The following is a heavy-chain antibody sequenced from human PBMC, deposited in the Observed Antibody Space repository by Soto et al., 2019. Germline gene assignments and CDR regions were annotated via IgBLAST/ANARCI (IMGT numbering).Heavy chain of an antibody. Sequence: QVQLVQSGAEVKKPGASVKVSCKASGYTFTSYGISWVRQAPGQGLEWMGWISAYNGNTNYAQKLQGRVTMTTDTSTSTAYMELRSLRSDDTAVYNCARDRQRYCISTSCSLYYGMDVWGQGTTVTVSS. J-gene: IGHJ6*02. CDR1: GYTFTSYG. CDR2: ISAYNGNT. CDR3: ARDRQRYCISTSCSLYYGMDV. D-gene: IGHD2-2*01. V-gene: IGHV1-18*01.